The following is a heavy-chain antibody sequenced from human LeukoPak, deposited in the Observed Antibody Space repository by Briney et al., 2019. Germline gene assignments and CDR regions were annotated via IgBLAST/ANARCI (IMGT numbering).Heavy chain of an antibody. D-gene: IGHD6-6*01. V-gene: IGHV3-21*01. Sequence: GGSLRLSCAASGFTFSRSSMSWVRQAPGKGLEWVSSISTTSYIYYADSVKGRFTISRDNTKNSLYLQMNSLRAEDTAVYYCARVSSSGVYFFDYWGQGALITVSS. J-gene: IGHJ4*02. CDR1: GFTFSRSS. CDR3: ARVSSSGVYFFDY. CDR2: ISTTSYI.